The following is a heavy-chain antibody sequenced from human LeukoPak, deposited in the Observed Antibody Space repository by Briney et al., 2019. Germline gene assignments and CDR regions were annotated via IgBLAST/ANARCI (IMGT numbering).Heavy chain of an antibody. CDR1: GGSISSGGYY. CDR2: IYYSGST. V-gene: IGHV4-31*03. CDR3: ARGNSSSWYYYYYYMDV. Sequence: PSETLSLTCTVSGGSISSGGYYWSWIRQHPGKGLEWSGYIYYSGSTYYNPSLKSRVTISVDTSKNQFSLKLSSVTAADTAVYYCARGNSSSWYYYYYYMDVWGKGTTVTVSS. D-gene: IGHD6-13*01. J-gene: IGHJ6*03.